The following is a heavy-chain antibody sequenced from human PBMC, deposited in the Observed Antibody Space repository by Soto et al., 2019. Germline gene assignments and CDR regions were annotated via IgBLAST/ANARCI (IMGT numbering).Heavy chain of an antibody. D-gene: IGHD1-1*01. CDR1: GFTFSSYA. J-gene: IGHJ6*02. CDR3: AKDLGGTTGTTFYYGMDV. CDR2: ISGSGGST. Sequence: PGGSLRLSCAASGFTFSSYAMSWVRQAPGKGLEWVSAISGSGGSTYYADSVKGRFTISRDNSKNTLYLQMNSLRAEDTAVYYCAKDLGGTTGTTFYYGMDVWGQGTTVTVSS. V-gene: IGHV3-23*01.